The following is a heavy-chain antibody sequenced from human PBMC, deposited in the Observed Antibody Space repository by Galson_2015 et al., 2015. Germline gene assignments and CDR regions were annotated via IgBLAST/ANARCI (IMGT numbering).Heavy chain of an antibody. CDR2: IYPGDSDT. D-gene: IGHD6-19*01. J-gene: IGHJ4*02. Sequence: QSGAEVKKTGESLTISCKASGYSFTNYWVGWVRQMPGKGLEWMGLIYPGDSDTRYSPSFQGQVTISADKSISTAYLQWSSLKASDTAIYYCAREIQGDSGSGWYRRPDHWGQGTLVTVSS. V-gene: IGHV5-51*01. CDR3: AREIQGDSGSGWYRRPDH. CDR1: GYSFTNYW.